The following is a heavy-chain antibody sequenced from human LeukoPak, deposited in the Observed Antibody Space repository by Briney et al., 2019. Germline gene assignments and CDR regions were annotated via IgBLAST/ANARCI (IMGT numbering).Heavy chain of an antibody. D-gene: IGHD3-22*01. CDR3: ARQRRNYYDSSGYPHNWFDP. Sequence: PSETLSLTCAVYGGSFSSYYWSWIRQPPGKGLEWIGEINHSGSTNYDPSLKSRVTISVDTSKNQFSLKLSSVTAADTAVYYCARQRRNYYDSSGYPHNWFDPWGQGTLVTVSS. V-gene: IGHV4-34*01. CDR2: INHSGST. J-gene: IGHJ5*02. CDR1: GGSFSSYY.